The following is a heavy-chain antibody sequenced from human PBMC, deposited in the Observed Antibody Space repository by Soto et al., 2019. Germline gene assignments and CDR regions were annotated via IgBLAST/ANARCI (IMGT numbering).Heavy chain of an antibody. D-gene: IGHD3-10*01. CDR2: ISGSGGST. Sequence: PGGSLRLSCAASGFTFSSYAMSWIRQAPGKGLEWVSAISGSGGSTYYADSVKGRFTISRDNSKNTLYLQMNSLRAEDTAVYYCAGRLESITRVRPPQHWGQGTLVTVSS. CDR1: GFTFSSYA. J-gene: IGHJ1*01. V-gene: IGHV3-23*01. CDR3: AGRLESITRVRPPQH.